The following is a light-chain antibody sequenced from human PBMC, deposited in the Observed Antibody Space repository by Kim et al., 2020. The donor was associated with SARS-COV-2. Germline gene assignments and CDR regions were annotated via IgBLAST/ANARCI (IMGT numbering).Light chain of an antibody. Sequence: QSVLTQPPSASGTPGQTVTISCSGSSSNIASNTVNWYQQLPGTAPKLLIYSNNQRPSGVPDRFSGSKSGTSVSLAISGLQSDDEADYYCAAWDDSLNGHVVFGGGTKVTVL. J-gene: IGLJ2*01. V-gene: IGLV1-44*01. CDR3: AAWDDSLNGHVV. CDR1: SSNIASNT. CDR2: SNN.